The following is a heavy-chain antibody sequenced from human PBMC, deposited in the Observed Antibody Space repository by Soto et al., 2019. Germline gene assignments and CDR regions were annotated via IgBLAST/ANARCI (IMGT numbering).Heavy chain of an antibody. CDR1: GGSIDSGGSY. V-gene: IGHV4-31*03. D-gene: IGHD2-2*01. CDR2: IYYSGTT. CDR3: ASGHFFRSSCSYLDL. J-gene: IGHJ2*01. Sequence: QVQLQESGPGLVKPSQTLSLTCTVSGGSIDSGGSYWSWIRQSPGDGLEWLGYIYYSGTTYYNPSLKSRVSISLDTPKNQFSLKLSSVTAADTAIYYCASGHFFRSSCSYLDLGGRGTLVTVSS.